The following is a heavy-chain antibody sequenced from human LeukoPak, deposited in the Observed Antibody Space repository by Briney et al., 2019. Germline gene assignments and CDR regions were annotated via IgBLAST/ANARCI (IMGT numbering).Heavy chain of an antibody. CDR2: IIPIFGTA. CDR1: GGTFSSYA. CDR3: ARDYYDSSGYNSHFDY. V-gene: IGHV1-69*13. J-gene: IGHJ4*02. Sequence: SVKVSCKASGGTFSSYAISWVRQAPGQGLEWMGGIIPIFGTANYAQKFQGGVTITADESTSTAYMELSSLRSEDTAVYYCARDYYDSSGYNSHFDYWGRGTLVTVSS. D-gene: IGHD3-22*01.